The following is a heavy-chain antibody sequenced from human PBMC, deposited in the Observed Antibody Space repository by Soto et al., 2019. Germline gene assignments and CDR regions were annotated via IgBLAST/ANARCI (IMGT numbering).Heavy chain of an antibody. CDR1: GGSINNFH. CDR3: ARIKSGYSYGSIIDF. J-gene: IGHJ4*02. V-gene: IGHV4-59*01. D-gene: IGHD5-18*01. CDR2: VFYSGRT. Sequence: ETLSLTCSVSGGSINNFHWSWIRQPPGKGLEWIGFVFYSGRTTYNPSLQSRVTISVDTSHNHFSLKLRPVTAADTATYYCARIKSGYSYGSIIDFWGQGKLVTVSS.